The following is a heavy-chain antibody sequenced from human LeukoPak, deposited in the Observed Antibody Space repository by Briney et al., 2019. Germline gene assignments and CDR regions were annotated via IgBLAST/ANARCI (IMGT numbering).Heavy chain of an antibody. CDR1: GYTFTGYY. V-gene: IGHV1-2*02. Sequence: ASVKVSCKASGYTFTGYYMHWVRQAPGQGLEWMGWINPNSGGTNYAQKFQGRVTMTRDTSISTAYMELSRLRSDDTAVYYCARNRRDVYNGHYHMDVWGKGTTVTVSS. J-gene: IGHJ6*03. D-gene: IGHD5-24*01. CDR2: INPNSGGT. CDR3: ARNRRDVYNGHYHMDV.